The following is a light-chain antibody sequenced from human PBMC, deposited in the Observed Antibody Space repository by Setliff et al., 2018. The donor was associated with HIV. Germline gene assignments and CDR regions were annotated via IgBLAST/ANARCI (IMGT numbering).Light chain of an antibody. Sequence: QSALTQPASVSGSPGQSITISCTGTSRDVGGYNYVSWYQQHPGKAPKLIIYEVRNRPSGVSSRFSGSKSGNTASLTISGLQTEDEADYYYSSYAITNTLPFGTGTKVTVL. CDR3: SSYAITNTLP. V-gene: IGLV2-14*01. CDR2: EVR. CDR1: SRDVGGYNY. J-gene: IGLJ1*01.